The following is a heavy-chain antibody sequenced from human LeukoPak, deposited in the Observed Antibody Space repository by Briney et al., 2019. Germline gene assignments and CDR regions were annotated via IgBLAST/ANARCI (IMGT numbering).Heavy chain of an antibody. V-gene: IGHV3-74*01. Sequence: GGSLRLSCAASGFTFSSYWMHWARQPPGKGLEWVSRISSDGSSTTYADSVKGRFTISRDNDKHTLYLQMNSLRGEDTAVYYCARVRLAATGYCFVYWGQGTLVTVSS. CDR3: ARVRLAATGYCFVY. J-gene: IGHJ4*02. CDR1: GFTFSSYW. CDR2: ISSDGSST. D-gene: IGHD6-13*01.